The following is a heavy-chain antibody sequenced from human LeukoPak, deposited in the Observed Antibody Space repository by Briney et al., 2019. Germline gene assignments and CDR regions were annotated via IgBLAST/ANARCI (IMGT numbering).Heavy chain of an antibody. CDR2: IYYTGST. CDR3: ARGIGGGSRVDY. Sequence: SETLSLTCTVSGGSSSSYFWTWIRQPPGKGLEWIGYIYYTGSTNYNPSLKSRVTISLDKSKNQFSLRLNCASAADTAVYYSARGIGGGSRVDYWGQGTLVTVSS. J-gene: IGHJ4*02. D-gene: IGHD1-26*01. V-gene: IGHV4-59*01. CDR1: GGSSSSYF.